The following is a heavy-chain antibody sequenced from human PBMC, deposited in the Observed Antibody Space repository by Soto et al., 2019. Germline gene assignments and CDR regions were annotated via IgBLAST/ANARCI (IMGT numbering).Heavy chain of an antibody. V-gene: IGHV1-46*01. Sequence: ASVKVSCKTSGYTLTNQYMHWVRQAPGQGLEWMGIINPLGGSTNYAEKFQGRVTMTRDTSTSTVYMELSSVTAADTAVYYCARGPGSSWSNWFDPWGQGTLVTVSS. CDR3: ARGPGSSWSNWFDP. CDR1: GYTLTNQY. CDR2: INPLGGST. J-gene: IGHJ5*02. D-gene: IGHD6-13*01.